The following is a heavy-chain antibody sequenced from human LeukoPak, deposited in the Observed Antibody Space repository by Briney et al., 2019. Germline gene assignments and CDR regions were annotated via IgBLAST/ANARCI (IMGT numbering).Heavy chain of an antibody. CDR1: GGSFSGYY. CDR2: INHSGST. Sequence: SETLSLTCAVYGGSFSGYYWSWIRQPPGKGLEWIGEINHSGSTNYNPSLKSRVTMSVDTSKNQFSLKLSSVTAADTAVYYCARGDYDYVWGSYRLGPFDYWGQGTLVTVSS. D-gene: IGHD3-16*02. J-gene: IGHJ4*02. CDR3: ARGDYDYVWGSYRLGPFDY. V-gene: IGHV4-34*01.